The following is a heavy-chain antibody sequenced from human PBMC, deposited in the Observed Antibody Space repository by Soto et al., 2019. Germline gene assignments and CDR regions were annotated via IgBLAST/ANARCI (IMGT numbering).Heavy chain of an antibody. CDR3: ARDPGGIAVAGTPTFDY. J-gene: IGHJ4*02. V-gene: IGHV1-18*01. CDR2: ISAYNGNT. Sequence: ASVKVSCKASGYTFTSYGISWVRQAPGQGLEWMGWISAYNGNTNYAQKLQGRVTMTTDTSTSTAYMELRSLRSDDTAVYYCARDPGGIAVAGTPTFDYGGQGTLVTGSA. CDR1: GYTFTSYG. D-gene: IGHD6-19*01.